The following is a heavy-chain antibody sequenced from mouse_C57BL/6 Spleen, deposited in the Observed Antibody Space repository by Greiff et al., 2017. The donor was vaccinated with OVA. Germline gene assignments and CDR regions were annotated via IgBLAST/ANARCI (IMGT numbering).Heavy chain of an antibody. CDR2: IYPGSGST. D-gene: IGHD2-3*01. J-gene: IGHJ4*01. V-gene: IGHV1-62-2*01. CDR1: GYTFTEYT. Sequence: VQLQQSGAELVKPGASVKLSCKASGYTFTEYTIHWVKQRSGQGLEWIGWIYPGSGSTKYNEKFKDKATLTADKSSSTAYMQLSRLTSADSAVYFGGKHEDDGSPYAMDYWGQGTSVTVSS. CDR3: GKHEDDGSPYAMDY.